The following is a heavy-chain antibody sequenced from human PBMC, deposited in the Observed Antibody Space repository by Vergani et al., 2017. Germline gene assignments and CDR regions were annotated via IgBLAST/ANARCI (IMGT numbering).Heavy chain of an antibody. CDR1: GFTSSSYA. V-gene: IGHV3-23*01. CDR2: ISGSGGNT. CDR3: ARGSSSWSFDY. Sequence: EVQLLESGGGLAQPGGSLRLSCAASGFTSSSYAMSWVRQAPGKGLEWVSTISGSGGNTYYADSVKGRFTISRDNSKNTLYLQMNSLRAEDTAVYYCARGSSSWSFDYWGQGTLVTVSS. J-gene: IGHJ4*02. D-gene: IGHD6-13*01.